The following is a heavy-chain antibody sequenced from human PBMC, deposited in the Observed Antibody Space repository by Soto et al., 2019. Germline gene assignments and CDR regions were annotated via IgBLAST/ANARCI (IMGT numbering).Heavy chain of an antibody. CDR1: GFTFSSYA. Sequence: EVQLLESGGGLVQPGGSLRLSCAASGFTFSSYAMSWVRQAPGKGLEWVSAISGSGGSTYYADSVKGRFTISRDNSQNTLSLPMNSLRSEDTAVYYCANAEYSRTYYYYYGMDVWGQGNTVTVSS. CDR2: ISGSGGST. V-gene: IGHV3-23*01. J-gene: IGHJ6*02. CDR3: ANAEYSRTYYYYYGMDV. D-gene: IGHD6-6*01.